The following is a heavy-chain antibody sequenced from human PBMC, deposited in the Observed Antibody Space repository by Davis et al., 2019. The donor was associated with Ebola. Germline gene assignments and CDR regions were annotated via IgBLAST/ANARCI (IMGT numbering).Heavy chain of an antibody. CDR3: ARQTMVWYYFDY. J-gene: IGHJ4*02. V-gene: IGHV3-74*01. D-gene: IGHD3-10*01. Sequence: HTGGSLRLSCAASGFTFSSYWMHWVRQAPGKGLVWVSRINSDGSSTSYADSVKGRFTISRDNAKNTLYLQMNSLRAEDTAVYYCARQTMVWYYFDYWGQGTLVTVSS. CDR1: GFTFSSYW. CDR2: INSDGSST.